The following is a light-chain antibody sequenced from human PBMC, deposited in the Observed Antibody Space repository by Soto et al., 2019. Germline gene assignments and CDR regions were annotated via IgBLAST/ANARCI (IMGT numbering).Light chain of an antibody. Sequence: DIQLTQSPSSLSASVGDEVTITCRAIQGISHYLTWYQQKPGRAPTLLIYGVSTLQSGVPSRFSGCGSGTDFTLTISNLQLEDFATYYCQQSYDAQFTFGGGTRVEIK. CDR2: GVS. CDR1: QGISHY. V-gene: IGKV1-39*01. J-gene: IGKJ4*01. CDR3: QQSYDAQFT.